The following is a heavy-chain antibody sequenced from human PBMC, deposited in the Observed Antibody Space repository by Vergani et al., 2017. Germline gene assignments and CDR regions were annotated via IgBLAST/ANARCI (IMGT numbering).Heavy chain of an antibody. J-gene: IGHJ4*02. CDR2: IKQDGSGK. Sequence: EVQVVESGGGLVQPGGSLRLSCVDSGFTFRRYWMSWVRQAPGKGLEWAATIKQDGSGKYYVDSVKGRFTISRDNAKNSLYLQMNNLRAEDTAVYYCAKDNVPGYYDSSGYCDYWGQGTLVTVSS. V-gene: IGHV3-7*03. CDR3: AKDNVPGYYDSSGYCDY. CDR1: GFTFRRYW. D-gene: IGHD3-22*01.